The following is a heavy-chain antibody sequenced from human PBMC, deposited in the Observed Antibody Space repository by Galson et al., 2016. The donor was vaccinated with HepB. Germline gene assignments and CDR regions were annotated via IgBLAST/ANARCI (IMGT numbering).Heavy chain of an antibody. V-gene: IGHV3-21*01. Sequence: SLRLSCAASGFNISTYTMNWVRQAPGKGLAWISYISSSSAYVDYADSVKGRFTISRENAKNSLYLQMNSLRAEDTAVYYCARDRSRFSSGYYTGARDVFAIWGQGTVVTVSS. CDR3: ARDRSRFSSGYYTGARDVFAI. CDR2: ISSSSAYV. D-gene: IGHD3-3*01. J-gene: IGHJ3*02. CDR1: GFNISTYT.